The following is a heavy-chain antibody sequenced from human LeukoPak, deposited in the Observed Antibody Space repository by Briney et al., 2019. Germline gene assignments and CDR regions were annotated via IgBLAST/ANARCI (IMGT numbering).Heavy chain of an antibody. CDR1: GFTLSAYE. V-gene: IGHV3-48*03. CDR3: ASRREAVPSTRAFDY. D-gene: IGHD5/OR15-5a*01. Sequence: GGSLRLSCAPSGFTLSAYEMNWVRQAPGKGLEWVSCISGPSTYYADSVKGRFTISTDSAKNSLYLQMNSLRAEDTALYYCASRREAVPSTRAFDYWGQGTLVTASS. J-gene: IGHJ4*02. CDR2: ISGPST.